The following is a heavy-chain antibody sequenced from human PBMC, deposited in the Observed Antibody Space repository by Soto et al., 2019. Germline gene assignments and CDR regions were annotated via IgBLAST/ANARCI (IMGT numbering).Heavy chain of an antibody. D-gene: IGHD3-3*01. Sequence: EVQLVESGGGLVQPGGSLRLSCAASGFTFSSYSMNWVRQAPGKGLEWVSYISSSSSTIYYADSVKGRFTISRDNAKNSLYLQMNSLRAEDTAVYYCARDRASFWSGRTEIYFDYWGQGTLVTVSS. CDR3: ARDRASFWSGRTEIYFDY. CDR1: GFTFSSYS. CDR2: ISSSSSTI. V-gene: IGHV3-48*01. J-gene: IGHJ4*02.